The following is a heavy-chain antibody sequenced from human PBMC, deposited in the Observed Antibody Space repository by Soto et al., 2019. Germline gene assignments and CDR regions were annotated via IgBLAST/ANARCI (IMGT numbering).Heavy chain of an antibody. D-gene: IGHD6-19*01. CDR1: GYTFTSYD. CDR3: ARESAVAALDP. J-gene: IGHJ5*02. Sequence: ASVKVSCKASGYTFTSYDINWVRQATGQGPEWMGWMNPDSGHTGYVRKFQGRVTMTRNTATSTAYMELSSLRSDDTAVYYCARESAVAALDPWGQGTLVTVSS. CDR2: MNPDSGHT. V-gene: IGHV1-8*01.